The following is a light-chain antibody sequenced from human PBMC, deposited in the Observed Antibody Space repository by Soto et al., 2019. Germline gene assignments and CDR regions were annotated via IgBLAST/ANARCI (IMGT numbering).Light chain of an antibody. V-gene: IGLV2-18*02. Sequence: SVLPKPPSVSASPGQSVAISCNGDSSDVGSYNRVSWYQQSPVTAPKLIIYDVTTRPSGVPDRFSGSKSGNTASLTISGLQAEDEADYYCNSYTISGTYVFGSGTKVTVL. CDR3: NSYTISGTYV. J-gene: IGLJ1*01. CDR1: SSDVGSYNR. CDR2: DVT.